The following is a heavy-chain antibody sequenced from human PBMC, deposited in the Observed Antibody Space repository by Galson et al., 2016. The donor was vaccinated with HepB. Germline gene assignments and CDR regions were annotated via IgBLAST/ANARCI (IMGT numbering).Heavy chain of an antibody. CDR1: WDSVSSNSAA. CDR3: ARGASERRAFDI. CDR2: TYYRSKWFH. V-gene: IGHV6-1*01. Sequence: CAISWDSVSSNSAAWSWIRQSPSRGLEWLGRTYYRSKWFHDYAVSVRSRMNINPDTSKNQFSLQLNSMTPEDTAVYYCARGASERRAFDIWGQGTMVTVSS. J-gene: IGHJ3*02. D-gene: IGHD3-16*01.